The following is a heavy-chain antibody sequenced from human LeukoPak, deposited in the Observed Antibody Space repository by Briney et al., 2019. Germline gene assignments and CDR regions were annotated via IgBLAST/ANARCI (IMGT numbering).Heavy chain of an antibody. CDR3: EREGDHHFDC. CDR2: IKQDGSEK. CDR1: GFTFSSYW. V-gene: IGHV3-7*01. Sequence: GGSLRLSCAASGFTFSSYWMSWVRPAPGKGLEGVANIKQDGSEKYYVDSVKGRFPIYRENAKNSLYLQMNSLRAEVTSVYYCEREGDHHFDCWRQGTLVAVCS. J-gene: IGHJ4*02. D-gene: IGHD3-16*01.